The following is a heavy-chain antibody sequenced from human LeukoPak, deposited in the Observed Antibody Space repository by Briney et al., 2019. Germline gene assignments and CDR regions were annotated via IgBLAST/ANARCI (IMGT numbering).Heavy chain of an antibody. J-gene: IGHJ4*02. Sequence: PGGSLRLSCAASGFTFSNYAMHWVRQAPGKGLEWVAVISYDGSNKYYADSVKGRFTISRDNSKNTLYLQMNSLRAEDTAVYYCARDLVPAAIALPADYWGQGTLVTVSS. CDR3: ARDLVPAAIALPADY. CDR2: ISYDGSNK. CDR1: GFTFSNYA. V-gene: IGHV3-30-3*01. D-gene: IGHD2-2*01.